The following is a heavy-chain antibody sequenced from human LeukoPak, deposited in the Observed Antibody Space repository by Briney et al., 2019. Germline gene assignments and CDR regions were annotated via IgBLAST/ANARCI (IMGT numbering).Heavy chain of an antibody. CDR3: ARALSDLRPKGYCSGGSCLDAFDI. CDR1: GGSFSSYY. J-gene: IGHJ3*02. Sequence: SETLSLTCAVYGGSFSSYYWSWIRQSPGKGLEWIAEINHRGDTNYNPSVKSRVTISVDTSKNQFSLKVTSLTAADTAVYYCARALSDLRPKGYCSGGSCLDAFDIWGQGTMVTVSS. V-gene: IGHV4-34*01. CDR2: INHRGDT. D-gene: IGHD2-15*01.